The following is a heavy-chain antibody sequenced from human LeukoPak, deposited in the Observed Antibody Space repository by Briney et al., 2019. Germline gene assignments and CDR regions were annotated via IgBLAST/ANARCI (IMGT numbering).Heavy chain of an antibody. V-gene: IGHV3-30-3*01. CDR3: ARTSGSYMYYFDY. Sequence: GGSLRLSCAASGFTFSNYAMHWVRQAPGKGLEWVAVISYDGSNKYYADSVKGRFTISRDNSKNTLYLQMNSLRAEDTAVYYCARTSGSYMYYFDYWGQGTLVTVSS. CDR2: ISYDGSNK. J-gene: IGHJ4*02. D-gene: IGHD1-26*01. CDR1: GFTFSNYA.